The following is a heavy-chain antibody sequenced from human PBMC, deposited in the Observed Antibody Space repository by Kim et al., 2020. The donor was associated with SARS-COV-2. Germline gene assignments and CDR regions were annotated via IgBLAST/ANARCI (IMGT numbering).Heavy chain of an antibody. Sequence: GGSLRLSCAASGFTFSSYSMNWVRQAPGKGLEWVSYISSSSSTIYYADSVKGRFTISRDNAKNSLYLQMNSLRDEDTAVYYCARYAPIVVVTPNYYGMDVWGQGTTVTVSS. CDR1: GFTFSSYS. CDR3: ARYAPIVVVTPNYYGMDV. CDR2: ISSSSSTI. D-gene: IGHD2-21*02. J-gene: IGHJ6*02. V-gene: IGHV3-48*02.